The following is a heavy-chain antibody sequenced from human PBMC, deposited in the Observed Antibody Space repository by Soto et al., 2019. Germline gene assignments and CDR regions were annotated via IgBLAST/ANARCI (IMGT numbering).Heavy chain of an antibody. CDR1: GGSISSSNW. D-gene: IGHD3-10*01. J-gene: IGHJ4*02. CDR2: INHSGST. CDR3: ASRNYYGSGSYHYYFDY. V-gene: IGHV4-4*02. Sequence: SETLSLTCAVSGGSISSSNWWSWVRQPPGKGLEWIGEINHSGSTNYNPSLKSRVTISVDTSKNQFSLKLSSVTAADTAVYYCASRNYYGSGSYHYYFDYWGQGTLVTVSS.